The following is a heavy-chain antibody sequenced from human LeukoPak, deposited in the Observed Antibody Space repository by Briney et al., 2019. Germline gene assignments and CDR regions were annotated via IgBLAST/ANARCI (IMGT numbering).Heavy chain of an antibody. V-gene: IGHV3-7*01. Sequence: HPGGSLRLSCAASGFTFSTYWMNWYRQAPGKGLEWVGNINQDASEINYVDSVRGRFTISRDNAKNSLHLQMNSLRAEDTAVYYCATDRDISDWQKRFDSWGQGTLVTVSS. D-gene: IGHD3-22*01. CDR3: ATDRDISDWQKRFDS. J-gene: IGHJ4*02. CDR2: INQDASEI. CDR1: GFTFSTYW.